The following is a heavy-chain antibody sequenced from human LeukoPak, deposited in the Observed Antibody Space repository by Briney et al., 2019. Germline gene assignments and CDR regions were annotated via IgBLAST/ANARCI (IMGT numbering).Heavy chain of an antibody. V-gene: IGHV1-69*04. CDR3: ARGDCSGGSCYSDAFDI. CDR2: IIPILGIA. J-gene: IGHJ3*02. Sequence: SVKVSCKASGGTFSSYAISWVRQAPGQGLEWMGRIIPILGIANYAQKFQGRVTITADKSTSTAYMELSSLRSEDTAVYYCARGDCSGGSCYSDAFDIWGEGTMVTVSS. D-gene: IGHD2-15*01. CDR1: GGTFSSYA.